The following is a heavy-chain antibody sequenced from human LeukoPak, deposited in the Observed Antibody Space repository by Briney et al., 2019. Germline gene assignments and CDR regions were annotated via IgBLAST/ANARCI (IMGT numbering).Heavy chain of an antibody. CDR1: GFTFSNYW. J-gene: IGHJ4*02. D-gene: IGHD4-17*01. V-gene: IGHV3-74*01. CDR2: INDDGSAT. CDR3: AKPTLYGDFTRDWVFDY. Sequence: GGSLRLSCAASGFTFSNYWMHWVRQVPGKGLVWVSRINDDGSATFYADSVKGRFTISRDNAKNTLFLQINSLRAEDTAVYYCAKPTLYGDFTRDWVFDYWGQGTLVTVSS.